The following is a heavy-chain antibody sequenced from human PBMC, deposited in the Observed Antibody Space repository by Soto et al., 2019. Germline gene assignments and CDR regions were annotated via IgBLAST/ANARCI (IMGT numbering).Heavy chain of an antibody. J-gene: IGHJ5*02. CDR2: IWYDGSNK. CDR3: ARVLGIAAAGKPNWFDP. V-gene: IGHV3-33*01. CDR1: GFTFSSYG. Sequence: PGGSLRLSCAASGFTFSSYGMHWVRQAPGKGLEWVAVIWYDGSNKYYADSVKGRFTISRDNSKNTLYLQMNSLRAADTAVYYCARVLGIAAAGKPNWFDPWGQGTLVTVSS. D-gene: IGHD6-13*01.